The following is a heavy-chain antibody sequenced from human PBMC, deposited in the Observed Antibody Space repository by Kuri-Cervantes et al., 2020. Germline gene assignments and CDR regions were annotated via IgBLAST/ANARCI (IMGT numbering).Heavy chain of an antibody. CDR2: ISWNSGSM. V-gene: IGHV3-9*01. D-gene: IGHD4-23*01. CDR1: GFTFDDYG. J-gene: IGHJ4*02. CDR3: AKAITTVVTPGFDY. Sequence: GGSLRLSCAASGFTFDDYGMSWVRQAPGKGLEWVSGISWNSGSMGYADSVKGRFTISRDNAKNSLYLQMNSLRDEDTALYYCAKAITTVVTPGFDYWGQGTLVTVSS.